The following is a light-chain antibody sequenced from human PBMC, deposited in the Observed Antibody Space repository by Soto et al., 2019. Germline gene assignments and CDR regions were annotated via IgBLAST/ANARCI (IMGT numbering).Light chain of an antibody. Sequence: EIVLTQSPGTLSLSPGERATLSCRASQSVSSSYLAWYQQKPGQAPRLLIYGASSRATGIPDRFSGSGSGTNFTLTISRREPEDFAVYYYQQYGSSPPATFGPGTKVDIK. CDR2: GAS. CDR3: QQYGSSPPAT. V-gene: IGKV3-20*01. CDR1: QSVSSSY. J-gene: IGKJ3*01.